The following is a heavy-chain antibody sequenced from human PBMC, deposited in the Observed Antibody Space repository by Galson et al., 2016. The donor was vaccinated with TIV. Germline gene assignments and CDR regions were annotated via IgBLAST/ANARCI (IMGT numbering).Heavy chain of an antibody. CDR1: GFTFGSYA. J-gene: IGHJ3*01. V-gene: IGHV3-23*01. Sequence: SLRLSCAASGFTFGSYAMDWVRQPPGKGLEWVSGITGSGGRTDYGVSVKGRFIVSRDNSKKTLYLQLNSLTADDTAVYYCVKEPFSTVLYGFDDWGQGTMVTVSS. D-gene: IGHD2/OR15-2a*01. CDR2: ITGSGGRT. CDR3: VKEPFSTVLYGFDD.